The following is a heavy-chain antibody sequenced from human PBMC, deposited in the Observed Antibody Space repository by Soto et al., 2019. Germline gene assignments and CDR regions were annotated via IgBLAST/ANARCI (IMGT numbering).Heavy chain of an antibody. CDR3: ARGHDPSPGIAAAGTDY. D-gene: IGHD6-13*01. CDR1: GFTFSDYY. CDR2: ISSSSSYT. V-gene: IGHV3-11*06. Sequence: GGSLRLSCAASGFTFSDYYMSWIRQAPGKGLEWVSYISSSSSYTNYADSVKGRFTISRDNAKNSLYLQMNSLRAEDTAVYYCARGHDPSPGIAAAGTDYWGQGTLVTVSS. J-gene: IGHJ4*02.